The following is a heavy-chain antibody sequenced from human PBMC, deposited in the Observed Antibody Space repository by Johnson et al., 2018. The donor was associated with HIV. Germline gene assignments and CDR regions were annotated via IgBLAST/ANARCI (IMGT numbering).Heavy chain of an antibody. CDR2: IYSGGST. CDR3: ASTRTGWGAFDI. V-gene: IGHV3-53*01. J-gene: IGHJ3*02. D-gene: IGHD6-19*01. CDR1: GFTVSSNY. Sequence: EVQLVESGGVLVQPGESLRLSCAASGFTVSSNYMSWVRQAPGKGLVWVSVIYSGGSTYYADSVKGRFTISRDNSKNTLYLQMNSLRAEDTAVYYCASTRTGWGAFDIWGQGTMVTVSS.